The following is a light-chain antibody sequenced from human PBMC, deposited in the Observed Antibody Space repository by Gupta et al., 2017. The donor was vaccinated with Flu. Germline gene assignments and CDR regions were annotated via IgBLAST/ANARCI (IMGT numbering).Light chain of an antibody. Sequence: SPSYMSASVADRFTITCGASEDVINYLHSEPQNGEAPKLLIYDASTLESGVPSRFTGIGSGTEFTLTINNLQLEDFGTYYCQQSVKSPHTFGGGTMLG. CDR3: QQSVKSPHT. CDR2: DAS. J-gene: IGKJ4*01. V-gene: IGKV1-39*01. CDR1: EDVINY.